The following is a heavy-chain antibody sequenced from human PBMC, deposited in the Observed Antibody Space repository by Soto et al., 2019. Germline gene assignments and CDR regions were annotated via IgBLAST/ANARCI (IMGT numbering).Heavy chain of an antibody. CDR3: ARDRLYYGSGNGMDV. CDR1: GFTFSSYG. CDR2: IWYDGSNK. Sequence: PGGSLRLSCAASGFTFSSYGMHWVRQAPGKGLEWVAVIWYDGSNKYYADSVKGRFTISRDNSKNTLYLQMNSLRAEDTAVYYCARDRLYYGSGNGMDVWGKGTTVTVST. V-gene: IGHV3-33*01. D-gene: IGHD3-10*01. J-gene: IGHJ6*04.